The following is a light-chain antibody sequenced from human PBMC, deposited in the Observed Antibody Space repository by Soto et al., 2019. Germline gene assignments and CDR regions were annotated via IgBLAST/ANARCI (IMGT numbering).Light chain of an antibody. CDR2: DAS. J-gene: IGKJ1*01. CDR1: QSVSSY. V-gene: IGKV3-11*01. CDR3: QQRSSWPWT. Sequence: ESVLTQSPATLSLSPGERATLSCRASQSVSSYLAWYQQKSGQAPRLLIYDASNRATGIPARFGGSGSGTDFTLTISSLEPEDFAVYYCQQRSSWPWTFGQGTKVDIK.